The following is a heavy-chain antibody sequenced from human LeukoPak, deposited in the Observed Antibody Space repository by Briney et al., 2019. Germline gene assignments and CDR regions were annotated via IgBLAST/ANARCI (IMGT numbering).Heavy chain of an antibody. V-gene: IGHV3-74*01. CDR2: INSDGSST. J-gene: IGHJ4*02. D-gene: IGHD3-10*01. Sequence: GGSLRLSCAASGFTFSSYWMHWVSQAPGKGLVWVSRINSDGSSTSYADSVKGRFTISRDNAKNTLYLQMNSLRAEDTAVYYCARVGITMVRGVDPSPHNDWGQGTLVTVSS. CDR3: ARVGITMVRGVDPSPHND. CDR1: GFTFSSYW.